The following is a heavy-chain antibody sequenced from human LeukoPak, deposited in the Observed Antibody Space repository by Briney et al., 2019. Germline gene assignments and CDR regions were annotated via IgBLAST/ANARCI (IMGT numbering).Heavy chain of an antibody. J-gene: IGHJ4*02. Sequence: GGSLRLSCAAPGFTVSSNYMSWVRQAPGKGLEWVSVIYSGGSTYYEDSVKCRFTITIDNSKHTLYLQMNSLRAEDTAVYYCATTRAYSYLYFDYWGQGTLVTVSS. D-gene: IGHD5-18*01. CDR1: GFTVSSNY. CDR2: IYSGGST. CDR3: ATTRAYSYLYFDY. V-gene: IGHV3-66*01.